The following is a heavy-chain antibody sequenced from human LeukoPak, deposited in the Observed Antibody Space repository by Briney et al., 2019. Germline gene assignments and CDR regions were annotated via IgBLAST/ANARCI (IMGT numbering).Heavy chain of an antibody. CDR3: AKAPMAGTGLSY. D-gene: IGHD6-19*01. Sequence: GGSLRLSCAASGFTFSSYAMSWVRQAPGKGLEWVSAISGSGGSTYYADSVKGRFTISRDNSKNTLYLQMNSLRAEGTAVYYCAKAPMAGTGLSYWGQGTLVTVSS. CDR1: GFTFSSYA. CDR2: ISGSGGST. J-gene: IGHJ4*02. V-gene: IGHV3-23*01.